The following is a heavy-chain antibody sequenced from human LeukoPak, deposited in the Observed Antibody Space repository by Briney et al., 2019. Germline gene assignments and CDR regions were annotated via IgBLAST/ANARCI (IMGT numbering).Heavy chain of an antibody. CDR2: INPNSGGT. CDR1: GYTFTGYY. J-gene: IGHJ5*02. Sequence: PEASVKVSCKASGYTFTGYYMHWVRQAPGQGLEWKGWINPNSGGTNYAQKFQGRVTMTRDTSISTAYMELSRLRSDDTAVYYCARWSTVTGAWGQGTLVTVSS. CDR3: ARWSTVTGA. D-gene: IGHD4-17*01. V-gene: IGHV1-2*02.